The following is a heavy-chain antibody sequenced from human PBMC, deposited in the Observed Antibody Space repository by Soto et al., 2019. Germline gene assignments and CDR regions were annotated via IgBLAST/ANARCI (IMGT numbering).Heavy chain of an antibody. CDR2: IFPGDSDT. Sequence: EVQLVQSGAEVKKPGESLKISCKASGYSFTSYWIGWVRQMPGKGLEWMGIIFPGDSDTTYSPSFQGQVTISSDNSTSTPYLEWSSLKPSDTAMYYCARRGSDGYYYFMEVWGQGTTVTVSS. J-gene: IGHJ6*02. CDR3: ARRGSDGYYYFMEV. D-gene: IGHD3-16*01. CDR1: GYSFTSYW. V-gene: IGHV5-51*01.